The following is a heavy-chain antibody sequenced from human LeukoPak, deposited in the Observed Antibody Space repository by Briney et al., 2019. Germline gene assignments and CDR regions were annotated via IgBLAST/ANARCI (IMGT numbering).Heavy chain of an antibody. CDR1: GFTFSSYS. V-gene: IGHV3-21*04. CDR3: ARDGWFGNDIDY. CDR2: ISSSSSYI. D-gene: IGHD3-10*01. J-gene: IGHJ4*02. Sequence: GGSLRLSCAASGFTFSSYSMNWVRQAPGKGLEWVSSISSSSSYIYYADSVKGRFTISRDNAKNSLYLQMNSLRAEDTAVYYCARDGWFGNDIDYWGQGTLVTVSS.